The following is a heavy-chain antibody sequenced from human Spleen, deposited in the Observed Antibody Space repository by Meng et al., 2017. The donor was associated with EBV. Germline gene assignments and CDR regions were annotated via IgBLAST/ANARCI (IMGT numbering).Heavy chain of an antibody. J-gene: IGHJ4*02. CDR3: VRYNSGGNSRTFDY. CDR1: GESFSGYY. V-gene: IGHV4-34*10. Sequence: QSRESGPGQVRPSETLSLSCAVYGESFSGYYWRWIRQPPGKGLEWIGYISYSGNTHYNPSLKSRVTMSIDTSKNQFSLNLSSVTAVDTAVYYCVRYNSGGNSRTFDYWGQGTLVTVSS. D-gene: IGHD1-26*01. CDR2: ISYSGNT.